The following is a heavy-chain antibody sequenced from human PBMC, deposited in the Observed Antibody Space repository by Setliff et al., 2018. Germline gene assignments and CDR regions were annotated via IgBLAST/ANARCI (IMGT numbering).Heavy chain of an antibody. D-gene: IGHD3-10*01. CDR1: GYTFSNYG. CDR3: ARVESMVRGKNILRHFDY. CDR2: VTVYNGST. J-gene: IGHJ4*01. Sequence: EASVKVSCKASGYTFSNYGVTWVRQAPGQGLEWMGWVTVYNGSTKYAQNLQGRLTLTTDISTSTAYMELGSPTTDDTAVYYCARVESMVRGKNILRHFDYWGHGIQVTVSS. V-gene: IGHV1-18*01.